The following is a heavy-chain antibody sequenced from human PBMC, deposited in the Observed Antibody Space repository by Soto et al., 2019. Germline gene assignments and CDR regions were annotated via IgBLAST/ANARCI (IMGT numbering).Heavy chain of an antibody. J-gene: IGHJ4*02. CDR2: IKPDGSEK. Sequence: PGGSLRLSCAASGFTFSTYWMTWVRQAPGKGLEWVANIKPDGSEKYYVDSVKGRFTISRDNAKRSLYLQMDSLRADDTAIYYCAIRYTDYWGQGALVTVSS. CDR3: AIRYTDY. V-gene: IGHV3-7*01. D-gene: IGHD1-20*01. CDR1: GFTFSTYW.